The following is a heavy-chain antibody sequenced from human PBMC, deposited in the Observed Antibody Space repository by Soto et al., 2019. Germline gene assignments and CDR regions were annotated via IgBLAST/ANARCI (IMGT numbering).Heavy chain of an antibody. Sequence: GSLRPSCAASGFTFSSYAMSWVRQAPGKGLEWVSAISGSGSSTYYADTVKGRFTISRDNSKNTLYLQMHSLRAEDTAVYYCAKDSVFRGGYFDYWGQGTLVTVSS. D-gene: IGHD3-16*01. CDR2: ISGSGSST. V-gene: IGHV3-23*01. J-gene: IGHJ4*02. CDR1: GFTFSSYA. CDR3: AKDSVFRGGYFDY.